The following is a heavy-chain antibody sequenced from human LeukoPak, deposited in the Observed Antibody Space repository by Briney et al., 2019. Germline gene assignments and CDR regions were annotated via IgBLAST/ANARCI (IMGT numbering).Heavy chain of an antibody. J-gene: IGHJ4*02. V-gene: IGHV4-61*05. CDR2: IYYSGST. D-gene: IGHD5-12*01. Sequence: PSETLSLTCTVSGGSISSSSYYWGWIRQPPGKGLEWIGYIYYSGSTNYNPSLKSRVTISVDTSKNQFSLKLSSVTAADTAVYYCARGGGYGGLIDYWGQGTLVTVSS. CDR3: ARGGGYGGLIDY. CDR1: GGSISSSSYY.